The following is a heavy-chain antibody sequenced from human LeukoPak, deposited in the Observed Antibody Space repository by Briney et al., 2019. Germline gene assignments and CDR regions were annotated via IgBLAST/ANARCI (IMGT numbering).Heavy chain of an antibody. Sequence: GGSLRLSCAASGFTFSSYSMNWVRQAPGKGLEWVSSISSSSSYMYYADSVKGRFTISRDNAKNSLYLQMNSLRAEDTAVYYCARIYCSGGSCYSGQLSYFDYWGQGTLVTVSS. D-gene: IGHD2-15*01. V-gene: IGHV3-21*01. J-gene: IGHJ4*02. CDR1: GFTFSSYS. CDR2: ISSSSSYM. CDR3: ARIYCSGGSCYSGQLSYFDY.